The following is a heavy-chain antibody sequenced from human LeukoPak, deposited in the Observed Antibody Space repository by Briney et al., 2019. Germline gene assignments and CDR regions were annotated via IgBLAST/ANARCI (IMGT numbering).Heavy chain of an antibody. Sequence: GGSLRLSCAASGFTFDDHGMSWVRQAPGKGLEWVSGIKWDGGRTGYADSVKGRFTISRDNAKNSVYLQMNSLRAEDTAVYYCARFYANEWELPHWGQGTLVTVSS. CDR1: GFTFDDHG. V-gene: IGHV3-20*04. CDR2: IKWDGGRT. J-gene: IGHJ4*02. CDR3: ARFYANEWELPH. D-gene: IGHD1-26*01.